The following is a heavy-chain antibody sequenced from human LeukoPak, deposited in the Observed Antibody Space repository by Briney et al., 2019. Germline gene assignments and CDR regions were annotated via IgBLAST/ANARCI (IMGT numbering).Heavy chain of an antibody. J-gene: IGHJ5*02. CDR1: GFTFSYYG. V-gene: IGHV3-30*02. CDR3: AKDLMRDRWFGES. Sequence: PGGSLRLSCVASGFTFSYYGMHWVRHAPGKGLEWVSFIRFEGNDKYYADSVKGRFSISRDNSKNTLYLEMNSLRVEDTAVYYCAKDLMRDRWFGESWGQGTLVTVSS. D-gene: IGHD3-10*01. CDR2: IRFEGNDK.